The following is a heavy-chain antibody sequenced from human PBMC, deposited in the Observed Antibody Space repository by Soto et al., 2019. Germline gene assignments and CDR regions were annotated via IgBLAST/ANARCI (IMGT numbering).Heavy chain of an antibody. J-gene: IGHJ6*03. CDR1: GYTFTSYG. CDR3: ARDDDYIWGSHRWLHYYYMDV. V-gene: IGHV1-18*01. D-gene: IGHD3-16*02. CDR2: ISAYNGNT. Sequence: ASVKVSCKASGYTFTSYGISWVRQAPGQGLEWMGWISAYNGNTNYAQKLQGRVTMTTDTSTSTAYMELRSLRSDDTAVYYCARDDDYIWGSHRWLHYYYMDVWGKGTTVTVSS.